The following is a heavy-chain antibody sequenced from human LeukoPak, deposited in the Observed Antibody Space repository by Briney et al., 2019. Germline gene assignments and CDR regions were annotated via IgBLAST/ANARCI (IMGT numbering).Heavy chain of an antibody. D-gene: IGHD3-3*01. J-gene: IGHJ4*02. CDR2: INQDGSEK. V-gene: IGHV3-7*01. CDR3: AKDPGSYDFWSGSPDGYFDY. CDR1: GFTFSSYW. Sequence: GGSLRLSCAASGFTFSSYWMSWVRQAPGKGLEWVANINQDGSEKYYVDSVKGRFTISRDNSKNTLYLQMNSLRAEDTAVYYCAKDPGSYDFWSGSPDGYFDYWGQGTLVTVSS.